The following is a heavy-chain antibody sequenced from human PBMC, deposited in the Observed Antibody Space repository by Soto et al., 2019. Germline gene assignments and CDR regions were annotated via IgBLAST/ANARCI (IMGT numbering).Heavy chain of an antibody. CDR1: GYTFTSYD. V-gene: IGHV1-8*01. Sequence: GASVKVSCKASGYTFTSYDINWVRQATGQGLEWMGWMNPNSGNTGYAQKFQGRVTMTRNTSISTAYMELSSLRSEDTAVYYCARGPPYSGSYFPLYYYYYGMDVWGQGTTVTVSS. J-gene: IGHJ6*02. CDR2: MNPNSGNT. CDR3: ARGPPYSGSYFPLYYYYYGMDV. D-gene: IGHD1-26*01.